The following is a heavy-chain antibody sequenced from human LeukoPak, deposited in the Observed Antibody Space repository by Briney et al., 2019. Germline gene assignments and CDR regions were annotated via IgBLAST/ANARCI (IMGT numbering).Heavy chain of an antibody. J-gene: IGHJ6*03. CDR3: ARALKGLRRRIVGTTTFEYYYYMDV. CDR2: INSSGGST. D-gene: IGHD1-26*01. Sequence: AAVKVSCKASGYIFTSYYMHWVRQARGQGLEWMGIINSSGGSTSYAQKFQGRATMTRDMSRSPAHMELSSLRAVDTAVYYWARALKGLRRRIVGTTTFEYYYYMDVWGKGTTVTISS. CDR1: GYIFTSYY. V-gene: IGHV1-46*01.